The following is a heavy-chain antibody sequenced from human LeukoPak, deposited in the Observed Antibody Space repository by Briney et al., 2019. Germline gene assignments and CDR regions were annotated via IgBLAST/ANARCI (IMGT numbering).Heavy chain of an antibody. CDR2: INHSGST. V-gene: IGHV4-34*01. CDR3: ALTDILTGYYS. D-gene: IGHD3-9*01. J-gene: IGHJ5*02. CDR1: GGSFSGYY. Sequence: SETLSLTCAVYGGSFSGYYWSWIRQPPGKGLEWIGEINHSGSTDYNPSLKSRVTISVDTSKNQFSLKLSSVTAADTAVYYCALTDILTGYYSWGQGTLVTVSS.